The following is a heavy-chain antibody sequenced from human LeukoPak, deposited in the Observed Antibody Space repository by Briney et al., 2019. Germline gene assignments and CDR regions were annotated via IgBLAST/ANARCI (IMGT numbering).Heavy chain of an antibody. J-gene: IGHJ5*02. D-gene: IGHD6-6*01. CDR1: GYSISSGYY. CDR3: ARDPPYSSSSYWFDP. Sequence: PSETLSLTCTASGYSISSGYYWGWIRQPPGKGLGWIGSIYHSGSTYYNPSLKSRVTISVDTSKNQFSLKLSSVTAADTAVYYCARDPPYSSSSYWFDPWGQGTLVTVSS. V-gene: IGHV4-38-2*02. CDR2: IYHSGST.